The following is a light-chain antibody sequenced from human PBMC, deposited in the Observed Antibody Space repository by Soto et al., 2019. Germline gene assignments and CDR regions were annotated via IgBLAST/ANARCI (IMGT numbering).Light chain of an antibody. V-gene: IGKV3-20*01. CDR1: QSVSSSY. CDR2: GAS. J-gene: IGKJ1*01. CDR3: QQYSSSGT. Sequence: ILLTQYPSALSASAGERATISCRASQSVSSSYLAWYQKKPGQAPRLLIYGASNRATGIPDRFSGSGSGTDFTLTISRLEPEDFAVYYCQQYSSSGTFGQGTKVDIK.